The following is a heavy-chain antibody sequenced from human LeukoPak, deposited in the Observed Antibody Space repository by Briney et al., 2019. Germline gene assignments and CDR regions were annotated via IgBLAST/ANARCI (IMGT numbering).Heavy chain of an antibody. J-gene: IGHJ3*02. CDR3: AKDIHIAAAGGDAFDI. Sequence: PGGSLRLSCAASGFTFDDYAMHWVRQAPGKGLEWVSGTSWNSGSIGYADSVKGRFTISRDNAKNSLYLQMNSLRAEDTALYYCAKDIHIAAAGGDAFDIWGQGTMVTVSS. V-gene: IGHV3-9*01. D-gene: IGHD6-13*01. CDR2: TSWNSGSI. CDR1: GFTFDDYA.